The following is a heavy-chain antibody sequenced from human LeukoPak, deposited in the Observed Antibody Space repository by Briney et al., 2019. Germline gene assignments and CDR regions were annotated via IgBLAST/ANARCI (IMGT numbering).Heavy chain of an antibody. CDR1: GFTFSSYA. CDR3: AKDRGSYDSSGYYRYFDY. Sequence: GGSLRLSCAASGFTFSSYAMSWVRQAPGKGLEWVSAISGSGGTTYYADSVKGRFTISRDNSKNTLYLQVNSLRADDTAVYYCAKDRGSYDSSGYYRYFDYWGQGTLVTVSS. CDR2: ISGSGGTT. J-gene: IGHJ4*02. D-gene: IGHD3-22*01. V-gene: IGHV3-23*01.